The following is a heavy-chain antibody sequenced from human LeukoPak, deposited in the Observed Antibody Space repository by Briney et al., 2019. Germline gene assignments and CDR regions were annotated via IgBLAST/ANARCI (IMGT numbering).Heavy chain of an antibody. V-gene: IGHV1-2*02. CDR3: ARDHNGDALWDWFDP. D-gene: IGHD4-17*01. CDR1: GYTFTSYY. CDR2: INPNSGGT. Sequence: ASVKVSCKASGYTFTSYYMHWVRQAPGQGLEWMGWINPNSGGTNYAQKFQGRVTMTRDTSISTAYMELSRLRSDDTAVYYCARDHNGDALWDWFDPWGQGTLVTVSS. J-gene: IGHJ5*02.